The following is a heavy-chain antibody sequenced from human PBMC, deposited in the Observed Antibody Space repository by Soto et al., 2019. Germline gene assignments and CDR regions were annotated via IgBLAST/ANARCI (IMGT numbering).Heavy chain of an antibody. J-gene: IGHJ4*02. CDR1: GYTFTSYY. Sequence: ASVKVSCKASGYTFTSYYMHWVRQAPGQGLEWMGIINPSGGSTSYAQKFQGRVTMTRDTSTSTVYMELSSLRSEDTAVYYCARSALRYFDWLLSYFDYWGQGTLGTVSS. D-gene: IGHD3-9*01. V-gene: IGHV1-46*01. CDR3: ARSALRYFDWLLSYFDY. CDR2: INPSGGST.